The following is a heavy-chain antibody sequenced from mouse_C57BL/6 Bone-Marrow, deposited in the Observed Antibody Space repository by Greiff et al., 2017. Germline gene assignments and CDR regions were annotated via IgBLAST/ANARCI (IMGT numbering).Heavy chain of an antibody. CDR1: GYTFTDHT. V-gene: IGHV1-78*01. D-gene: IGHD1-1*01. CDR3: ARKPLYYSGSPYFDY. J-gene: IGHJ2*01. CDR2: IYPRDGST. Sequence: QVQLKESDAELVKPGASVKISCTVSGYTFTDHTIHWMKQRPEQGLEWIGNIYPRDGSTKYNEKVKGKATLTADKSSSTAYMQLNSLTSEDSAVYFCARKPLYYSGSPYFDYWGQGTTLTVSS.